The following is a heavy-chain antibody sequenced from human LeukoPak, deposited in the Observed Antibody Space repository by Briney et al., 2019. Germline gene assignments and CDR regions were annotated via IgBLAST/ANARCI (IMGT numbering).Heavy chain of an antibody. D-gene: IGHD5-24*01. CDR1: GFTVSSNY. CDR3: AREVDGYNTIDAFDI. CDR2: IYSGGST. Sequence: GGSLRLSCAASGFTVSSNYMSWVRQAPGKGLEWVSVIYSGGSTYYADSVKGRFTISRDNSKNTLYLQMNSLRAEDTAVYYCAREVDGYNTIDAFDIWGQGTMVTVSS. J-gene: IGHJ3*02. V-gene: IGHV3-66*01.